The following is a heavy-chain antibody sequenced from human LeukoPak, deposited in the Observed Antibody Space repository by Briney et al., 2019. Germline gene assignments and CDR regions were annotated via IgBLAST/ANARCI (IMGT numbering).Heavy chain of an antibody. CDR2: NYYSGIT. Sequence: SETLSLTCTVSGSSINSYYWSWIRQPPGKGLEWIGYNYYSGITNYNPSLKSRVTISVDTSKNQFSLKLTSVTAADTAVYYCARVGDYALKDWGQGTLVTVSS. D-gene: IGHD3-16*01. V-gene: IGHV4-59*01. CDR3: ARVGDYALKD. J-gene: IGHJ4*02. CDR1: GSSINSYY.